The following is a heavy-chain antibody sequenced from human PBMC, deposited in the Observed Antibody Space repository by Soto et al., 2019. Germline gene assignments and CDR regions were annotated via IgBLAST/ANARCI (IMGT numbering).Heavy chain of an antibody. CDR3: AKAPGYSSSWYYYYGMDV. CDR1: GFTFSSYA. Sequence: PGGSLRLSCAASGFTFSSYAMSWVRQAPGKGLEWVSAISGSGGSTYYADSVKGRFTISRDNSKNTLYLQMNSLRAEDTAVYYCAKAPGYSSSWYYYYGMDVWGQGTTVTVSS. J-gene: IGHJ6*02. D-gene: IGHD6-13*01. CDR2: ISGSGGST. V-gene: IGHV3-23*01.